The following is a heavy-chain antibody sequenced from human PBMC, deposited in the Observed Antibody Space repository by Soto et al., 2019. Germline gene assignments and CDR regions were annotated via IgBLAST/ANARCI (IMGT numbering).Heavy chain of an antibody. CDR2: ISSSGSTI. V-gene: IGHV3-11*01. CDR3: DNHRGQLWFGFDY. Sequence: PGGSLRLSCAASGFTFSDHYMSWIRQAPGKGLEWVSYISSSGSTIYYADSVKGRFTISRDNAKNSLYLQMNSLRAEDTAVYYCDNHRGQLWFGFDYWGQGTLVTVSS. CDR1: GFTFSDHY. D-gene: IGHD5-18*01. J-gene: IGHJ4*02.